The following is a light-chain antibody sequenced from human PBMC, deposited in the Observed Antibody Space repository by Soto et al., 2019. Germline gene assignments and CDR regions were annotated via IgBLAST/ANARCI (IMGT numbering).Light chain of an antibody. V-gene: IGLV1-51*01. CDR3: GTWDSGLSAGRI. CDR2: DNY. Sequence: QSVLTQPPSVSAAPGQKVTISCSGSSSNIGNNYVSWYQQLPGTAPKLLIYDNYKRPSGIPDRFSGSKSGTSATLGISGLQTGDEADYYCGTWDSGLSAGRIFGGGTKLTVL. J-gene: IGLJ2*01. CDR1: SSNIGNNY.